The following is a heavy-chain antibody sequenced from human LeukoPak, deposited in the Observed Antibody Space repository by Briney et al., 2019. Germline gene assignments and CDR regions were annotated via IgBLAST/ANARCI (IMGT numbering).Heavy chain of an antibody. CDR2: IYPDDTDT. V-gene: IGHV5-51*01. D-gene: IGHD2-15*01. CDR3: ARRGYCSGGSCFSHAFDI. Sequence: GEALKISCKGSGYSFTSNWIGWVRQMPGKGLEWMGIIYPDDTDTSYRQSFHGQVTISADKSTSTAYLQWSSLKASDTAMYDCARRGYCSGGSCFSHAFDIWGQGTMVSVSS. CDR1: GYSFTSNW. J-gene: IGHJ3*02.